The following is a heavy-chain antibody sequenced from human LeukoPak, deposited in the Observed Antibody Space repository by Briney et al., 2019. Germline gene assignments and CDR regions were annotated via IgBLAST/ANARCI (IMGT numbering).Heavy chain of an antibody. CDR1: GFTFSSCS. CDR2: ITSRSSPI. J-gene: IGHJ4*02. V-gene: IGHV3-48*01. CDR3: TRDPHALDY. Sequence: GGSLRLSCAASGFTFSSCSMNWVRQAPGKGLEWVSYITSRSSPIHYADSVKGRFTISRDNAKNSLYLQMNSLRAEDTAVYYCTRDPHALDYWGQGTLVTVSS.